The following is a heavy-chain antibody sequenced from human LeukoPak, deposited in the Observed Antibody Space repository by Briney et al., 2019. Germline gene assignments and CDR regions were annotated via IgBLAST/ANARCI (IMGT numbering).Heavy chain of an antibody. CDR2: IYYSGST. D-gene: IGHD3-22*01. CDR3: ATTGYYYDSSPY. Sequence: PSETLSLTCTVSGGSISSDAYYWGWIRQPPGKGLEWIGSIYYSGSTYYNSSLKSRVTISVDMSKNQFSLKLSSVTAADTAVDYCATTGYYYDSSPYWGQGTLVTVSS. J-gene: IGHJ4*02. CDR1: GGSISSDAYY. V-gene: IGHV4-39*07.